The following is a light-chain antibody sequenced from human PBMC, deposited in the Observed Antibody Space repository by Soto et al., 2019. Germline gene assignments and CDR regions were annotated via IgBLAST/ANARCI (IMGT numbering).Light chain of an antibody. CDR1: QSVTSR. CDR2: GAS. V-gene: IGKV3-15*01. J-gene: IGKJ4*01. Sequence: EVVMTQSPATLSVPPGERATLSCRASQSVTSRLAWYQQKPGQAPRLLIYGASARATGIPARFSGSGSGTEFTLTINSLQSEDFAVYYCQQYKNWPLTFGGGTKVDIK. CDR3: QQYKNWPLT.